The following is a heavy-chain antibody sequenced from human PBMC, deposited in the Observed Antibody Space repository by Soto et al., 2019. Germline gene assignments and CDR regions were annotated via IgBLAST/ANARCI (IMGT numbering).Heavy chain of an antibody. CDR1: GGSISSGDYY. D-gene: IGHD6-13*01. CDR3: ARLLIAAAGTYFDY. J-gene: IGHJ4*02. Sequence: QVQLQESGPGLVKPSQTLSLTCTVSGGSISSGDYYWSRIRQPPGKGLECIRYIYYSGSTYYNPSLKSRVTISVDTFKNQFSLKLTSVTAADTAVYYCARLLIAAAGTYFDYWGQGTLVTVSS. V-gene: IGHV4-30-4*01. CDR2: IYYSGST.